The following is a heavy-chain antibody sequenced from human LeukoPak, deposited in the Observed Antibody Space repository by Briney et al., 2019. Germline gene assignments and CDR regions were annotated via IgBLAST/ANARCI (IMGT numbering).Heavy chain of an antibody. CDR2: INHSGST. D-gene: IGHD4-23*01. J-gene: IGHJ5*02. V-gene: IGHV4-34*01. CDR3: AVDYGGNSDVPPGGS. Sequence: SETLSLTCGVYGGSFSEYYWSWIRQPPGKGLEWIGEINHSGSTNYNPSLKSRVTISVATSKNQFSLKLSSVTAADTAVYYCAVDYGGNSDVPPGGSWGQGTLVTVSS. CDR1: GGSFSEYY.